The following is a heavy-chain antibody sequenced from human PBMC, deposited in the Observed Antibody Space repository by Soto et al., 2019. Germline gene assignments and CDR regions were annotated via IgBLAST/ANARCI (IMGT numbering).Heavy chain of an antibody. CDR3: VTISSIAPTNWTDP. J-gene: IGHJ5*02. D-gene: IGHD6-6*01. V-gene: IGHV5-51*01. CDR2: IYPGDSDT. CDR1: GYSFTSYW. Sequence: GESLQISCKGSGYSFTSYWIGWVRQMPGKGLEWLGIIYPGDSDTRYSPSFQGQVTISADKSISTAYLQWSSLKASDTAMYYCVTISSIAPTNWTDPCDQGTLVTLSS.